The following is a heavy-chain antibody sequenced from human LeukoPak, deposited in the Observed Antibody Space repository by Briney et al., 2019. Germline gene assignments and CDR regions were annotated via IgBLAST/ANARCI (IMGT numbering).Heavy chain of an antibody. CDR3: ARDMSSIAAELDY. V-gene: IGHV1-18*01. CDR2: ISTYNGNA. D-gene: IGHD6-6*01. CDR1: GYTFTNYG. J-gene: IGHJ4*02. Sequence: ASVKVSCKASGYTFTNYGVNWVRQAPGQGLEWMGWISTYNGNANYAQRLQGRVTMTTDTSTSTAYMELSRLRSDDTAVYYCARDMSSIAAELDYWGQGTLVNVSP.